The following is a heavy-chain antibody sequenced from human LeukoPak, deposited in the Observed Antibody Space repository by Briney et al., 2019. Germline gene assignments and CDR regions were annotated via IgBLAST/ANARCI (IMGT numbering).Heavy chain of an antibody. CDR2: IYYSGST. CDR3: ARLQRARPGYFDY. J-gene: IGHJ4*02. Sequence: PSETLSLTCTVSGGSISSYYWSWIRQPPGKGLEWIGYIYYSGSTNYNPSLKSRVTIPVDTSKNQFSLKLSSVTAADTAVYYCARLQRARPGYFDYWGQGTLVTVSS. D-gene: IGHD1-14*01. V-gene: IGHV4-59*08. CDR1: GGSISSYY.